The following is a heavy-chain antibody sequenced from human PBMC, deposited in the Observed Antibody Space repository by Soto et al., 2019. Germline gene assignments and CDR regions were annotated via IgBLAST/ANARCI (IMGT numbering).Heavy chain of an antibody. CDR1: GFTFSSYA. V-gene: IGHV3-30-3*01. J-gene: IGHJ4*02. CDR2: ISYDGSNK. D-gene: IGHD1-7*01. CDR3: ARDAITGTTALDY. Sequence: GGSLRLSCAASGFTFSSYAMHWVRQAPGKGLEWVAVISYDGSNKYYADSVKGRFTISRDNSKNTLYLQMNSLRAEDTAVYYCARDAITGTTALDYWGQGTLITVSS.